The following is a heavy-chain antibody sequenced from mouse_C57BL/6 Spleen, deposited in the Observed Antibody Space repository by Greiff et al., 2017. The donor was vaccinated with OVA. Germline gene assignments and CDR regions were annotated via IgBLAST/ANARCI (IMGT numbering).Heavy chain of an antibody. J-gene: IGHJ4*01. Sequence: EVKVEESGGGLVQPKGSLKLSCAASGFSFNTYAMNWVRQAPGKGLEWVARIRSKSNNYATYYADSVKDRFTISRDDSESMLYLQMNNLKTEDTAMYYCVSQRLGGMDYWGQGTSVTVSS. V-gene: IGHV10-1*01. CDR2: IRSKSNNYAT. CDR3: VSQRLGGMDY. D-gene: IGHD2-4*01. CDR1: GFSFNTYA.